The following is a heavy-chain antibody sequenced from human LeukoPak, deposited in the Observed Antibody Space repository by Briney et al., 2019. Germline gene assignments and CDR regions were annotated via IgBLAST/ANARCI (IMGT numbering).Heavy chain of an antibody. V-gene: IGHV3-11*04. CDR2: ISSSGYTI. Sequence: GGSVRLSCAASGFTFSDYYMSWIRQAPGNGLEWLSYISSSGYTIYYADSVKGRSTISRDNANNPLSLQVNSLRAEDTAVYYCARYCSSTRCYTPSDIYDIWGQGTMVTVSS. CDR3: ARYCSSTRCYTPSDIYDI. D-gene: IGHD2-2*02. J-gene: IGHJ3*02. CDR1: GFTFSDYY.